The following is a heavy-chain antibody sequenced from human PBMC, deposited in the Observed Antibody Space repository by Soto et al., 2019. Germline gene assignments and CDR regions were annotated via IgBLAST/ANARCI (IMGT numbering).Heavy chain of an antibody. D-gene: IGHD3-3*01. CDR2: ISGSGGST. CDR3: AKGVDYDFWSGYRPHGGFDP. Sequence: GGSLRLSCAASGSTFSSYAMSWVRQAPGKGLEWVSAISGSGGSTYYADSVKGRFTISRDNSKNTLYLQMNSLRAEDTAVYYCAKGVDYDFWSGYRPHGGFDPWGQGTLVTVSS. J-gene: IGHJ5*02. CDR1: GSTFSSYA. V-gene: IGHV3-23*01.